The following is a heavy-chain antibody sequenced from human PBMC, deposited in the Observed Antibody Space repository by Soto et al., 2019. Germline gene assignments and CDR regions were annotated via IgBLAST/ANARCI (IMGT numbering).Heavy chain of an antibody. V-gene: IGHV3-21*01. D-gene: IGHD3-3*01. CDR3: AGDNLIGNFGVVTIDTFDY. CDR1: EFTFSSYS. Sequence: EVQLVESGGGLVKPGGSLRLSCAASEFTFSSYSMNWVRQAPGKGLEWVSSISSSSSYIYYADSVKGRFTISRDNAKNSLYLQMNSLRAEDTAVYYCAGDNLIGNFGVVTIDTFDYWGQGTLVTVSS. CDR2: ISSSSSYI. J-gene: IGHJ4*02.